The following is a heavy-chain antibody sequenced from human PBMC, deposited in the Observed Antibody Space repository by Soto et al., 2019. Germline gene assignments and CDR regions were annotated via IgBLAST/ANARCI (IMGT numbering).Heavy chain of an antibody. CDR3: ARDRLGGIAAAGRKYRVPDY. Sequence: ASVKVSCKASGYTFTSYGISWVRQAPGQGLEWMGWISAYNGNTNYAQKLQGRVTMTTDTSTSTAYMELRSPRSDDTAVYYCARDRLGGIAAAGRKYRVPDYWGQGTLVTVSS. CDR1: GYTFTSYG. CDR2: ISAYNGNT. J-gene: IGHJ4*02. D-gene: IGHD6-13*01. V-gene: IGHV1-18*01.